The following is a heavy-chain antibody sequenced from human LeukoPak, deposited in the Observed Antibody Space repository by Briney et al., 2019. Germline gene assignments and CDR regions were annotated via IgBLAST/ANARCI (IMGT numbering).Heavy chain of an antibody. CDR1: GGTFSSYA. V-gene: IGHV1-69*06. CDR3: ARVSTMVRGVTHFDY. D-gene: IGHD3-10*01. CDR2: IIPIFGTA. Sequence: SVNVSCKASGGTFSSYAISWVRQAPGQGLEWMGGIIPIFGTANYAQKFQGRVTITADKSTSTAYMELSSLRSEDTAVYYCARVSTMVRGVTHFDYWGQGTLVTVSS. J-gene: IGHJ4*02.